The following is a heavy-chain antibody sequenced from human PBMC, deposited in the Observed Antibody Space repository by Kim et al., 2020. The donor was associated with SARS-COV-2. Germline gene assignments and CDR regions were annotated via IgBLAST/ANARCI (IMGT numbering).Heavy chain of an antibody. J-gene: IGHJ4*02. Sequence: GGSLRLSCAASGFTFSSYWMSWVRQAPGKGLEWVAVIKQDGSDKYYVDSVKGRFTISRDNAKNSLYLQMNSLRAEVTAVYYCAREVRMLPSYWGQGTLVTVSS. V-gene: IGHV3-7*03. CDR2: IKQDGSDK. CDR3: AREVRMLPSY. D-gene: IGHD2-8*01. CDR1: GFTFSSYW.